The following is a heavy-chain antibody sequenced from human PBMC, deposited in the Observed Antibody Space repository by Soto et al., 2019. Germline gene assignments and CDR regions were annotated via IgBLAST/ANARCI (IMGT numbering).Heavy chain of an antibody. Sequence: GGSLRLSCAASGFTFSGDAMNWVRQAPGKGLEWVSSISTTSTYIYYADSVKGRFTISRDNANNSLHLQMNSLRAEDTVVYYCTRDYVMDVWGHGTTVTGSS. CDR3: TRDYVMDV. J-gene: IGHJ6*02. CDR2: ISTTSTYI. CDR1: GFTFSGDA. V-gene: IGHV3-21*01. D-gene: IGHD3-10*02.